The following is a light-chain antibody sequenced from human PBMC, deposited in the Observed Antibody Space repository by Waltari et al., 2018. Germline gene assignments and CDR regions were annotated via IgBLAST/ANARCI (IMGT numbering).Light chain of an antibody. J-gene: IGLJ1*01. CDR3: CSFVGSRTSLYV. CDR2: EVT. V-gene: IGLV2-23*02. Sequence: QHHPGKAPKLIIYEVTKRPSGVSNRFSGSKSGNTASPTISGLQAEDETDYYCCSFVGSRTSLYVFGTGTKVSVL.